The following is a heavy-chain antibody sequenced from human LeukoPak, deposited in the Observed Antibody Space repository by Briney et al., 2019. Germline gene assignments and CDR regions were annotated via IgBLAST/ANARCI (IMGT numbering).Heavy chain of an antibody. CDR2: ISSSSSYI. Sequence: GGSLRLSCAASGFTVSSNYMNWVRQAPGKGLEWVSSISSSSSYIYYADSVKGRFTISRDNAKNSLYLQMNSLRAEDTAVYYCARAPTRLVRPFWGQGTLVTVSS. CDR3: ARAPTRLVRPF. CDR1: GFTVSSNY. D-gene: IGHD6-19*01. V-gene: IGHV3-21*01. J-gene: IGHJ4*02.